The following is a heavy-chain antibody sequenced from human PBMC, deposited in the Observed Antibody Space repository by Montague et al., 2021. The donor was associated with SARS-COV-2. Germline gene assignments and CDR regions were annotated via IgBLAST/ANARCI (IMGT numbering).Heavy chain of an antibody. CDR1: GGSISSGGYY. J-gene: IGHJ4*02. D-gene: IGHD3-3*01. Sequence: TPSLTCTVSGGSISSGGYYWSWIRQHPGKGLEWIGYIYYSGSTYYNPSLKSRVTISVDTSKNQFSLKLSSVTAADTAVYYCARAPRNIFGVVLTFDYWGQGTLVTVSS. CDR3: ARAPRNIFGVVLTFDY. V-gene: IGHV4-31*03. CDR2: IYYSGST.